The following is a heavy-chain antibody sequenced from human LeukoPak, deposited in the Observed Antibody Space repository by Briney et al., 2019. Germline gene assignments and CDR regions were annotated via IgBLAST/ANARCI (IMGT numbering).Heavy chain of an antibody. CDR3: ARAPGYYYGSGTYYFDY. CDR2: IYHSGST. J-gene: IGHJ4*02. D-gene: IGHD3-10*01. Sequence: SETLSLTCAVSGGSISSSNWWSWVRQPPGKGLGWIGEIYHSGSTNYNPSLKSRVTISVDKSKNQFSLKLSSVTAADTAVYYCARAPGYYYGSGTYYFDYWGQGTLVTVSS. CDR1: GGSISSSNW. V-gene: IGHV4-4*02.